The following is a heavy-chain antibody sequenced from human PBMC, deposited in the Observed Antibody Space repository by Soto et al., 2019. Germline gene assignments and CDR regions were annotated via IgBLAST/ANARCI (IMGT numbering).Heavy chain of an antibody. CDR3: AQDRPRLTQEMNGVP. J-gene: IGHJ5*02. V-gene: IGHV1-18*01. D-gene: IGHD2-8*01. CDR1: GYTFTDHG. CDR2: ISAYSGNT. Sequence: QDQLVQSGAEVKKPGASVKVSCKASGYTFTDHGLSWVRQAPGQGLDWMGWISAYSGNTDYARKFQGRVTLTTDTPTSTAYMELRSLTSDDTAVYYCAQDRPRLTQEMNGVPWGQGTLVTVSS.